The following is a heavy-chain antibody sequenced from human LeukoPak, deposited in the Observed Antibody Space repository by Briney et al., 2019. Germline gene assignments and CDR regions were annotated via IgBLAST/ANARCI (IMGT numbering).Heavy chain of an antibody. Sequence: EASVKVSCKASGGTFSSYAINWVRQATGQGLEWMGWMNPNSGNTGYAQKFQGRVTMTRNTSISTAYMELSSLRSEDTAVYYCARWWGVTGDFDYWGQGTLVTVSS. CDR2: MNPNSGNT. D-gene: IGHD2-21*02. J-gene: IGHJ4*02. CDR3: ARWWGVTGDFDY. V-gene: IGHV1-8*02. CDR1: GGTFSSYA.